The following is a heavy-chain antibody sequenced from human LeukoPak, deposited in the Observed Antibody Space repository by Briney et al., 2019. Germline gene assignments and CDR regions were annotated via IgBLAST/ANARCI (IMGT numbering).Heavy chain of an antibody. CDR1: SYTFTSYG. CDR3: ARVPMTTADY. J-gene: IGHJ4*02. CDR2: ISGYNGNT. D-gene: IGHD1-14*01. V-gene: IGHV1-18*01. Sequence: ASVKVSCKASSYTFTSYGISWVRQAPGQGLEWMGWISGYNGNTKYAQQLQGRVTMTTDTSTSTAYMELRSLRSDDTAVYYCARVPMTTADYWGQGTLVTVSS.